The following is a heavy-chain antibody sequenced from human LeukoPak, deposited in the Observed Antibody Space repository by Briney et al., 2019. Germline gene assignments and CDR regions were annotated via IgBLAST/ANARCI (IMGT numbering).Heavy chain of an antibody. D-gene: IGHD2-15*01. V-gene: IGHV3-23*01. CDR2: ISGSGGST. J-gene: IGHJ3*02. Sequence: GGSLRLSCAASGFTSSSYAMSWVRQAPGKGLEWVSAISGSGGSTYYADSVKGRFTISRDNSKNTLYLQKNSLRAEDTAVYYCAKGVLGYCSGGSCYFDDAFDIWGQGTMVTVSS. CDR3: AKGVLGYCSGGSCYFDDAFDI. CDR1: GFTSSSYA.